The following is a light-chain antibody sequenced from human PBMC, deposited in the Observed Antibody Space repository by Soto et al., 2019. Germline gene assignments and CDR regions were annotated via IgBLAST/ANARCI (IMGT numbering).Light chain of an antibody. CDR1: QSVLYSSNNKNF. Sequence: DIVMTQSPDSLAVSLGERATINCKSSQSVLYSSNNKNFLAWYQQKPGQPPKLLIYCASTRESGVPDRFSGSGSGTDFTLTLSSRQAEDVAVYYCQQYYSAPWTFGQGTKVEIK. V-gene: IGKV4-1*01. J-gene: IGKJ1*01. CDR3: QQYYSAPWT. CDR2: CAS.